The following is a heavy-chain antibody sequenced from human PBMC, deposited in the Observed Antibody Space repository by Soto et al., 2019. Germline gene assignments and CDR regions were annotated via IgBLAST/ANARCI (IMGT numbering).Heavy chain of an antibody. CDR3: EKLARRVIIV. Sequence: EVQLLESGGGPIQPGGSLRLSCAASGFTLSSHVMSWVRQAPGKGLQWVSSVSLSGDITDHADSVKGRFTISRKNSKNTLYLQMNNLGAEDSAIYYCEKLARRVIIVWGQGTMVTVSS. CDR1: GFTLSSHV. J-gene: IGHJ3*01. D-gene: IGHD3-10*01. CDR2: VSLSGDIT. V-gene: IGHV3-23*01.